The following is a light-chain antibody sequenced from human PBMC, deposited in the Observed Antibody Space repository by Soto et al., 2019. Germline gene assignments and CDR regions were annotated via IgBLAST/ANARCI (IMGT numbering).Light chain of an antibody. CDR3: QQYHDWPLT. J-gene: IGKJ4*01. CDR1: QSVSNK. V-gene: IGKV3D-15*01. CDR2: DVS. Sequence: EIVMTQSPATLSVSPGERATLSCRASQSVSNKLAWYQHKPGQAPRLLIYDVSTRATGVPTRFSGSGSGTEFTLTISGLQSEDFAVYYCQQYHDWPLTFGGGTKV.